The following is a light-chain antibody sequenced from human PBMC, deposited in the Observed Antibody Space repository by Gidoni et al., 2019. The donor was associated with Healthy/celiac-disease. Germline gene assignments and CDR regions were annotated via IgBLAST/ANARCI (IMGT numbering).Light chain of an antibody. CDR1: QSISSW. V-gene: IGKV1-5*03. CDR2: KAS. CDR3: QQYNSFPYT. Sequence: DIQMTQSPSTLSASVGDRVTITCRASQSISSWLAWYQQKPGKAPKLLIYKASSLESGVPSRFSGSGSGTEFTLTISSLQPDDFATYYCQQYNSFPYTFGQGTKLEIK. J-gene: IGKJ2*01.